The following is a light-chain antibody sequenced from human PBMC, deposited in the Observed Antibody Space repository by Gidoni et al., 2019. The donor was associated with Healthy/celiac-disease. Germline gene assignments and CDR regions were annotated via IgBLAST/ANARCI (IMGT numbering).Light chain of an antibody. CDR1: QSISSW. V-gene: IGKV1-5*03. CDR2: KAS. CDR3: QQYNSFPYT. Sequence: DIQMTQSPSTLSASVGDRVTITCRASQSISSWLAWYQQKPGKAPKLLIYKASSLESGVPSRFSGSGSGTEFTLTISSLQPDDFATYYCQQYNSFPYTFGQGTKLEIK. J-gene: IGKJ2*01.